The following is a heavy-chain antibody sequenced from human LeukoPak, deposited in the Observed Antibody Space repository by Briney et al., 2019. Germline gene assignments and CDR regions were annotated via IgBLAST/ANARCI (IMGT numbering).Heavy chain of an antibody. Sequence: GGSLRLSCVASGFTFSDHAMSWVRQAPGKGLEWVSGIGGSGGSTYYADSVKGRFTISRDNSKSTLYLQMNTLRAEDTAVYYCVRRAGDTMVRGPQQYYYYYMDVWGKGTTVTVSS. V-gene: IGHV3-23*01. CDR3: VRRAGDTMVRGPQQYYYYYMDV. CDR2: IGGSGGST. D-gene: IGHD3-10*01. J-gene: IGHJ6*03. CDR1: GFTFSDHA.